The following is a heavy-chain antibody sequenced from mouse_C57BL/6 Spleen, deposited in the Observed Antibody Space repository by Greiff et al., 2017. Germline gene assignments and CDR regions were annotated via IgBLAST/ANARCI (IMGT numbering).Heavy chain of an antibody. CDR1: GYTFTSYW. CDR2: IYPGSGST. J-gene: IGHJ4*01. CDR3: AVQRRRRKGPAMDY. V-gene: IGHV1-55*01. Sequence: QVHVKQPGAELVKPGASVKMSCKASGYTFTSYWITWVKQRPGQGLEWLGDIYPGSGSTNYNEKFKSKATLTVDPSSSTAYMQLSSLTSEDSAVYYGAVQRRRRKGPAMDYWGQGTSVTVSS. D-gene: IGHD3-2*02.